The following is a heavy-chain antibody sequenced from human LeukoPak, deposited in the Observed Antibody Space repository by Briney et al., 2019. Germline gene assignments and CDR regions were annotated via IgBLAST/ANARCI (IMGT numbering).Heavy chain of an antibody. V-gene: IGHV1-2*02. CDR2: INPNIGGT. Sequence: EASEKVSCKASGYTFSTYGISWVRQAPGQGLEWMGWINPNIGGTNYAQKFQGRVTVTRDTSISTAYMELSRLRSDDTAVYYCARDKEMATIDYWGQGTLVTVSS. J-gene: IGHJ4*02. D-gene: IGHD5-24*01. CDR3: ARDKEMATIDY. CDR1: GYTFSTYG.